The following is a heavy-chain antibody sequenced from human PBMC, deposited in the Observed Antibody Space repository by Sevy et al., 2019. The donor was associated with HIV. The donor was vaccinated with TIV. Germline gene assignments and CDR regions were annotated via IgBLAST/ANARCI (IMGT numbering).Heavy chain of an antibody. D-gene: IGHD4-17*01. CDR1: GFAFSSFE. J-gene: IGHJ4*02. V-gene: IGHV3-48*03. Sequence: GGSLRLSCAASGFAFSSFEMNWVRQAPGKGLEWVSYISNSGTTIYYSDSVKGRFTISRDNARNSRYLQMNSLRAEDTAVYYCARDLPPSATTVAHFDCWGQGTLVTVSS. CDR3: ARDLPPSATTVAHFDC. CDR2: ISNSGTTI.